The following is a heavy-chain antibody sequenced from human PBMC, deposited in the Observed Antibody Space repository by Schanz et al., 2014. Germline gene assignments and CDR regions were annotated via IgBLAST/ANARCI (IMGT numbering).Heavy chain of an antibody. J-gene: IGHJ4*02. V-gene: IGHV3-7*03. Sequence: EVRLVESGGGLVQPGGSLRLSCVASGFNFYTSAMTWVRQAPGKGLEWVANIKQDGSEKYYVDSVKGRFTISRDNAKNSLFLQMNSLSAEDTAVYYCAKVAPAATYLDSWGLGTLVTVSS. CDR1: GFNFYTSA. D-gene: IGHD2-2*01. CDR2: IKQDGSEK. CDR3: AKVAPAATYLDS.